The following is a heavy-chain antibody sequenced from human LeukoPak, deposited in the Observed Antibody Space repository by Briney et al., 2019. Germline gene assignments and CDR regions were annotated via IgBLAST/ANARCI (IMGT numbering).Heavy chain of an antibody. CDR1: GGTFSSYA. Sequence: SVKVSCKASGGTFSSYAISWVRQAPGQGLEWMGGIIPIFGTANYAQKFQGRVTITTDESTSTAYMELSSLRSEDTAVYYCARARIGNYGSGSYLDYWGQGTLVTVSS. J-gene: IGHJ4*02. CDR3: ARARIGNYGSGSYLDY. CDR2: IIPIFGTA. D-gene: IGHD3-10*01. V-gene: IGHV1-69*05.